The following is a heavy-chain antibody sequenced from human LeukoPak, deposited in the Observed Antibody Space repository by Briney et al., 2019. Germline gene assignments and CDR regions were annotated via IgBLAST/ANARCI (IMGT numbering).Heavy chain of an antibody. CDR3: AREGLLWFGELLGDYYGMDV. CDR1: GFTFSSYS. D-gene: IGHD3-10*01. Sequence: GGSLRLSCAASGFTFSSYSMNWVRQALGKGLEWVSSISSSSSYIYYADSVKGRFTISRDNAKNSLYLQMNSLRAEDTAVYYCAREGLLWFGELLGDYYGMDVWGQGTTVTVSS. CDR2: ISSSSSYI. J-gene: IGHJ6*02. V-gene: IGHV3-21*01.